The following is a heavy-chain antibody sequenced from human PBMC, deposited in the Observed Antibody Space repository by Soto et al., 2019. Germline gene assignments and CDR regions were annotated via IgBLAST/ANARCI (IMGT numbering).Heavy chain of an antibody. CDR2: IWYDGSNK. CDR3: ARDSQFTRVVVVPPKH. D-gene: IGHD3-22*01. CDR1: GFTFSSYG. J-gene: IGHJ1*01. Sequence: GGSLRLSCAASGFTFSSYGMHWVLQAPGKGLEWVAVIWYDGSNKYYADSVKGRFTISRDNSKNTLYLQMNSLRAEDTAVYYCARDSQFTRVVVVPPKHWGQRTLVIVSS. V-gene: IGHV3-33*01.